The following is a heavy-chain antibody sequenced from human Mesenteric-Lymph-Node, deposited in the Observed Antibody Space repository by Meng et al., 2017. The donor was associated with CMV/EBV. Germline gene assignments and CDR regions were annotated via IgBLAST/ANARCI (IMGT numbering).Heavy chain of an antibody. Sequence: GESLKISCKGSGYSFGNYWIAWVCQMPGKGMEWMGLINPGDSDTVYSPSYQGQVTFSADKSISTTYLQWRSLKAGDSGIYYCARTTKFSDTSTYYGYWGQGTLVTVSS. D-gene: IGHD2/OR15-2a*01. CDR1: GYSFGNYW. J-gene: IGHJ4*02. V-gene: IGHV5-51*01. CDR3: ARTTKFSDTSTYYGY. CDR2: INPGDSDT.